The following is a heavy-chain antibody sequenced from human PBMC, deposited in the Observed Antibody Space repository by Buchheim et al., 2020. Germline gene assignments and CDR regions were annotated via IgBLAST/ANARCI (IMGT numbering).Heavy chain of an antibody. V-gene: IGHV3-7*01. Sequence: EVLLVESGGVLVQPGGSLRLSCAASGFMFSTYWMSWVRQAPGEGLEWVANIKQDGSEKNYVDSVEGRFTISRDNATTSLELQMNSLRVEDTGVYYCVRDSSTVRAYYYGMEVWGQGTT. CDR3: VRDSSTVRAYYYGMEV. D-gene: IGHD4-11*01. J-gene: IGHJ6*02. CDR2: IKQDGSEK. CDR1: GFMFSTYW.